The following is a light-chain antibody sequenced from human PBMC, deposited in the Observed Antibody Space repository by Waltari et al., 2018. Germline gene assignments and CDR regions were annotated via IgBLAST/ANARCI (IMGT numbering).Light chain of an antibody. V-gene: IGLV2-14*04. Sequence: PGQSITISCTGTSSDVGGYNYVSWYQQHPGKAPKLMIYDVSKRPSGVSNRFSGSKSGNTASLTISGLQAEDEADYYCSSYTSSSTLVFGGGTKLTVL. CDR2: DVS. CDR1: SSDVGGYNY. CDR3: SSYTSSSTLV. J-gene: IGLJ2*01.